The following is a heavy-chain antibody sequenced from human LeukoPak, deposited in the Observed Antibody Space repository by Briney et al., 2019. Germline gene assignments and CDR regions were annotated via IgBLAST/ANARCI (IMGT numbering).Heavy chain of an antibody. CDR1: GLTFSGHA. Sequence: GGSLRLSCAASGLTFSGHAMRWVRQAPGKGLECVSTISGSGSNTYYADSVKGRFTISRDNSKNTLYLQMNSLRADDTALYYCAKDFKGSGYYFDYWGKGTLVTVSS. V-gene: IGHV3-23*01. CDR3: AKDFKGSGYYFDY. J-gene: IGHJ4*02. D-gene: IGHD3-22*01. CDR2: ISGSGSNT.